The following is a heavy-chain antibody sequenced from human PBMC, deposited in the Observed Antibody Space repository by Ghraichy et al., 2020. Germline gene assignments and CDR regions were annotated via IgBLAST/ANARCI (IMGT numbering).Heavy chain of an antibody. J-gene: IGHJ4*02. CDR1: GFSFNTFA. CDR2: ISATGGGT. Sequence: GGSLRLSCAASGFSFNTFAMSWVRQAPGKGLDWVSSISATGGGTYYAQYVKGRFTISRDNSKNTLYLQMHSLSAEDTALYYCAKDRCIAVVPFDSRGQGTLVPVSS. V-gene: IGHV3-23*01. CDR3: AKDRCIAVVPFDS. D-gene: IGHD6-19*01.